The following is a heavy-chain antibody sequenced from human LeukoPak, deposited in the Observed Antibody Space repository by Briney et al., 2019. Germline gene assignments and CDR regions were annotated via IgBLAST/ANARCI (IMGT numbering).Heavy chain of an antibody. V-gene: IGHV3-20*04. Sequence: GGSLRLSCAASGFTFDDYGMSWVRQAPGKGLEWVSGINWNGGITAYADSVKGRFTISRDNAKNSLYLQMNSLRAEDTALYYCAKDIEVVVAAYALDYWGQGTLVTVSS. CDR1: GFTFDDYG. CDR2: INWNGGIT. D-gene: IGHD2-15*01. CDR3: AKDIEVVVAAYALDY. J-gene: IGHJ4*02.